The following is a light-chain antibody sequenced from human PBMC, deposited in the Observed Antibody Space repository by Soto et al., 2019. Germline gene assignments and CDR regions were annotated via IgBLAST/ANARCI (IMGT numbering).Light chain of an antibody. J-gene: IGKJ5*01. CDR1: QSVSSY. V-gene: IGKV3-11*01. CDR2: DAS. CDR3: QQRSNWPIT. Sequence: EVVVTQSPATLSLSPGERATLSCRTSQSVSSYFAWYQQQPGRAPRLLIYDASSRATGIPARFIGSGSGTDFTLTISILEPEDFAVYYCQQRSNWPITFGQGTRPEIK.